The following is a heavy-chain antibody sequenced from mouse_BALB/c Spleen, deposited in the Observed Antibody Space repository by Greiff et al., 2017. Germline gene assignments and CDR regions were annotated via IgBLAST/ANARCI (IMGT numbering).Heavy chain of an antibody. V-gene: IGHV1-9*01. CDR3: ARSATVVGGAMDY. Sequence: VQLQQSGAELMKPGASVKISCKATGYTFSSYWIEWVKQRPGHGLEWIGEILPGSGSTNYNEKFKGKATFTADTSSNTAYMQLSSLTSEDSAVYYCARSATVVGGAMDYWGQGTSVTVSS. CDR2: ILPGSGST. D-gene: IGHD1-1*01. CDR1: GYTFSSYW. J-gene: IGHJ4*01.